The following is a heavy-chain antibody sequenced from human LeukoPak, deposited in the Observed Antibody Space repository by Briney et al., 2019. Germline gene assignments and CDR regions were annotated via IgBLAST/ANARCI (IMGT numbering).Heavy chain of an antibody. J-gene: IGHJ6*03. Sequence: PSETLSLTCNVSGGSIRGYYWSWIRQPPGKGLEWIGYIYSSGSTNYNPSLKSRVTMSVDTSKNHLSLKVSSVTAADTAVYYCARVFDSGSQAYFYYMDVWGKGTTVTIFS. D-gene: IGHD3-10*01. CDR1: GGSIRGYY. CDR2: IYSSGST. V-gene: IGHV4-59*01. CDR3: ARVFDSGSQAYFYYMDV.